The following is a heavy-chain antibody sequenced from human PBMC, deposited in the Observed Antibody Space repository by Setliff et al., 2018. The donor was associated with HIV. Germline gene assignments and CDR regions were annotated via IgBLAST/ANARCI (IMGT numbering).Heavy chain of an antibody. Sequence: TLSLTCTVSGGSISSGGYYWSWIRQHPGKGLEWIGYIYYSGSTYYNPSLKSRVTISVDTSKNQFSLKVNSMTAADTAVYYCVRGHDILEPSGPSDYWGQGTLVTVSS. J-gene: IGHJ4*02. CDR3: VRGHDILEPSGPSDY. D-gene: IGHD6-19*01. CDR1: GGSISSGGYY. V-gene: IGHV4-31*03. CDR2: IYYSGST.